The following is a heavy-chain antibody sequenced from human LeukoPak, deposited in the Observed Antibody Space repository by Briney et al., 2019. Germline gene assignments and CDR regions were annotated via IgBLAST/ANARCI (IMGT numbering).Heavy chain of an antibody. J-gene: IGHJ4*02. CDR2: IGIGGDT. D-gene: IGHD6-19*01. V-gene: IGHV3-13*01. Sequence: GGSLRLSCAASGFTFIGYGMHWVRQVTGKGLEWVSAIGIGGDTHYSGSVNGRFTISRENAESSLYLQMNSLRAEDTAVYYCARGGIQVSGIDEFDYWSQGTLVTVSS. CDR1: GFTFIGYG. CDR3: ARGGIQVSGIDEFDY.